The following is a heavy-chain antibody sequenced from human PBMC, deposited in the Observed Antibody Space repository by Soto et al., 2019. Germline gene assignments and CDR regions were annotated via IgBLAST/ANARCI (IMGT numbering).Heavy chain of an antibody. Sequence: QVHLVESGGGVVQPGRSLRLSCAASGFSFSSYAMHWVRQAPGKGLEWVAVISDDGSKKYDADSVKGRFTISRDNSKNTLYLQMNSLRAEDTAVYYCGRDLLSMVRGIIGGDHDYGMDVWGQGTTVTVSS. CDR3: GRDLLSMVRGIIGGDHDYGMDV. V-gene: IGHV3-30-3*01. CDR1: GFSFSSYA. CDR2: ISDDGSKK. J-gene: IGHJ6*02. D-gene: IGHD3-10*01.